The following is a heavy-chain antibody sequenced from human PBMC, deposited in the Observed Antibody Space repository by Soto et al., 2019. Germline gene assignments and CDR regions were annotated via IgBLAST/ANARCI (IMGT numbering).Heavy chain of an antibody. J-gene: IGHJ4*02. CDR2: INAGNGNT. CDR3: ARDVGATGD. Sequence: QVQLVQSGAEVKKPGASVKVSCKASGYTFTSYAMNWVRQAPGQRLEWMGWINAGNGNTKYSQKFQGRVTITRDTSEIAAYMELASMRSEDSAVYYCARDVGATGDWGQGTLVTVSS. V-gene: IGHV1-3*01. CDR1: GYTFTSYA. D-gene: IGHD1-26*01.